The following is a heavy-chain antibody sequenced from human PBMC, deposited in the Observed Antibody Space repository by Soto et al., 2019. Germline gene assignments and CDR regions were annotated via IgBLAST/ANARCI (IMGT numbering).Heavy chain of an antibody. D-gene: IGHD6-6*01. J-gene: IGHJ5*02. Sequence: VGSLRLSCASSGFTFSSYAMSCVRHSPGKGLEWVSAISGSGGSTYYADSVKGRFTISRDNSKNTLYLQMNSLRAEDTAVYYCASIAARKIAAADPRFDPWGEGTLVTVSS. CDR1: GFTFSSYA. V-gene: IGHV3-23*01. CDR2: ISGSGGST. CDR3: ASIAARKIAAADPRFDP.